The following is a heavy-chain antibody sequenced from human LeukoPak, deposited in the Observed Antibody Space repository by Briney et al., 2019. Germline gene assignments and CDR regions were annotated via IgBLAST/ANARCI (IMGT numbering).Heavy chain of an antibody. V-gene: IGHV1-46*01. Sequence: ASVKVSCKASGYTFTSYYMQWVRQAPGQGLEWMGIINPSGGSTSYAQKFQGRVTMTRDTSTSTVYMELNSLRSEDTAVYYCARDLGYYDFWSGYSHFDYWGQGTLVTVSS. CDR1: GYTFTSYY. D-gene: IGHD3-3*01. J-gene: IGHJ4*02. CDR3: ARDLGYYDFWSGYSHFDY. CDR2: INPSGGST.